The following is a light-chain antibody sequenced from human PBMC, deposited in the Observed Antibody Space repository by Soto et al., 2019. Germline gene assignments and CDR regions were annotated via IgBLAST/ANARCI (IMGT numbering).Light chain of an antibody. CDR2: AAS. CDR3: QQLNSYPIT. CDR1: QGLSSD. J-gene: IGKJ5*01. V-gene: IGKV1-9*01. Sequence: DIQLTQSPSFLSASVGDRVTITCRASQGLSSDLAWYQQKPGKAPKLLIYAASNLQSGVPSRFSGSGSGTEFTLTISSLQPEDFATYSCQQLNSYPITFGQGTRLEIK.